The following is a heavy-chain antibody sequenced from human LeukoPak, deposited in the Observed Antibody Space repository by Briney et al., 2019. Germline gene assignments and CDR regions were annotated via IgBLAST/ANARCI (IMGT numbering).Heavy chain of an antibody. Sequence: GGSLRLSCAASGFTFDDYAMHWVRQAPGKGLEWVSGISWNSGSIGYADSVKGRFTISRDNAKNSLYLQMNSLRAEDTALYYCATSVDYCYYGMDVWGQGTTVTVSS. CDR3: ATSVDYCYYGMDV. J-gene: IGHJ6*02. CDR2: ISWNSGSI. V-gene: IGHV3-9*01. CDR1: GFTFDDYA.